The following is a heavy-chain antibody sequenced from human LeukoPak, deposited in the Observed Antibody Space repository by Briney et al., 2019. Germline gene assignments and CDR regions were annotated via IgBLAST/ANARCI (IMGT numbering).Heavy chain of an antibody. CDR3: AREELWTGYDAFDI. V-gene: IGHV3-48*03. CDR1: GFTFSSYE. CDR2: ISSSGSTI. D-gene: IGHD1-26*01. Sequence: PGGSLRLSCAASGFTFSSYEMNWVRQAPGKGLEWVSYISSSGSTIYYADSVKGRFNIYRDNAKNSLYLQMNSLRAEDRAVYYCAREELWTGYDAFDIWGQGTMVTVSS. J-gene: IGHJ3*02.